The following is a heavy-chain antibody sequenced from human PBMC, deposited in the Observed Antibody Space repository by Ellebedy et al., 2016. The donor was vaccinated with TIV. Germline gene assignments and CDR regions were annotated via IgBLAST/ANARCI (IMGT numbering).Heavy chain of an antibody. V-gene: IGHV4-61*05. CDR2: IYYSGST. CDR1: GGSISSSSYY. D-gene: IGHD5-18*01. CDR3: ASFVDTAMAP. J-gene: IGHJ5*02. Sequence: SETLSLTCTVSGGSISSSSYYWSWIRQPPGKGLEWIGYIYYSGSTNYNPSLKSRVTISVDTSKNQFSLKLSSVTAADTAVYYCASFVDTAMAPWGQGTLVTVSS.